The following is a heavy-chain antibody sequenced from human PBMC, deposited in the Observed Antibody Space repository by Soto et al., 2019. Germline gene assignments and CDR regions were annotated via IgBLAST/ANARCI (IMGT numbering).Heavy chain of an antibody. CDR1: GGSISSYY. Sequence: SETLSLTCTVSGGSISSYYWSWIRQPPGKGLEWIGYIYYSGSTNYNPSLKSRVTISVDTSKNQFSLKLSSVTAADTAVYYCARRLLGYCSSTSCSNWFDPWGQGTLVTVSS. CDR2: IYYSGST. CDR3: ARRLLGYCSSTSCSNWFDP. D-gene: IGHD2-2*01. V-gene: IGHV4-59*08. J-gene: IGHJ5*02.